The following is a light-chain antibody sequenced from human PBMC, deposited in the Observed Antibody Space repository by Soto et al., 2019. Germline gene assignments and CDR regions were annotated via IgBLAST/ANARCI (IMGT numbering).Light chain of an antibody. CDR2: AAS. CDR3: QKYNSALFT. CDR1: QRISTW. V-gene: IGKV1-12*01. Sequence: DIQMAQSLSSVSPSVGDRVPIPCRASQRISTWLGWHQEKRGKAPKAMIYAASSLQSGVPSRFSGAVSVTDFALTISSLQPEDVATYYCQKYNSALFTFGQGTRLEIK. J-gene: IGKJ5*01.